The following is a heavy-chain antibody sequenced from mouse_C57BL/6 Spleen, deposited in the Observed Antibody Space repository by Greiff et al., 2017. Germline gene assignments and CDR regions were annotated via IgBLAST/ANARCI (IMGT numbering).Heavy chain of an antibody. CDR1: GYAFSSSW. CDR3: ARVYSNYGYFDV. D-gene: IGHD2-5*01. Sequence: VMLVESGPELVKPGASVKISCKASGYAFSSSWMNWVKQRPGKGLEWIGRIYPGDGDTNYNGKFKGQATLTADKSSSTAYMQLSSLTSEDSAVYFCARVYSNYGYFDVWGTGTTVTVSS. J-gene: IGHJ1*03. V-gene: IGHV1-82*01. CDR2: IYPGDGDT.